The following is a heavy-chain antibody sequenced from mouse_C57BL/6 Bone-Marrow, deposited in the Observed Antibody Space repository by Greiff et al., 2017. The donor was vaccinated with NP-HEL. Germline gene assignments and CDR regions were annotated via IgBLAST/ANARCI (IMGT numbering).Heavy chain of an antibody. CDR1: GFTFSDYY. CDR3: ARHGNGPYAMDY. CDR2: ISNGGGST. Sequence: EVMLVESGGGLVQPGGSLKLSCAASGFTFSDYYMYWVRQTPEKRLEWVAYISNGGGSTYYPDTVKGRFTISRDNAKNTLYLQMSRLKSEDTAMYYCARHGNGPYAMDYWGQGTSVTVSS. V-gene: IGHV5-12*01. J-gene: IGHJ4*01. D-gene: IGHD1-2*01.